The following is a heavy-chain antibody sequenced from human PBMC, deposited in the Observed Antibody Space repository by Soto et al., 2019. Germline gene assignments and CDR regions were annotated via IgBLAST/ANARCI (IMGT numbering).Heavy chain of an antibody. V-gene: IGHV2-26*01. D-gene: IGHD3-9*01. Sequence: SGPTLVNPTETLTLTCTFSGFSLKSARMGVSWIRQPPGKALEWLAHIFSNDEKSYSTSLKTRLTISKDTSKSQVVLTMTNMDPVDTATYFCARIPDYDILTGYEYYYYGMDGWGQATTVTVSS. J-gene: IGHJ6*02. CDR1: GFSLKSARMG. CDR3: ARIPDYDILTGYEYYYYGMDG. CDR2: IFSNDEK.